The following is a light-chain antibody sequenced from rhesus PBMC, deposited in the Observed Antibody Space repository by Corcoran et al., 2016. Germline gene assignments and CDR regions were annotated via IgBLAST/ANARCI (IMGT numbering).Light chain of an antibody. CDR3: QHAYSTPWT. CDR2: YVS. Sequence: DIQMTQSPSSLSASVGDTVTITCRASQGINNNLAWYQQRPGKAPKLLIYYVSTLQIGVPSRFRGSGSGTDFTLTISSLQPEDFATYFCQHAYSTPWTFGQGTKVEIK. J-gene: IGKJ1*01. V-gene: IGKV1-25*01. CDR1: QGINNN.